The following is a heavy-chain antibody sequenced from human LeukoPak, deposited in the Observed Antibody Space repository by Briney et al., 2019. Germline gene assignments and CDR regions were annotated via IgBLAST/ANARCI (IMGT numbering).Heavy chain of an antibody. CDR3: AKDEAAAGVDFDY. D-gene: IGHD6-13*01. CDR2: VSTDGSST. Sequence: GGSLRLSCAASGFTFSSFSMNWVRQAPGKGLEWVSTVSTDGSSTYYADSVRGRFTISRDNSKNTLYLQINSLRAEDTAVYYCAKDEAAAGVDFDYWGQGTLVTVYS. CDR1: GFTFSSFS. J-gene: IGHJ4*02. V-gene: IGHV3-23*01.